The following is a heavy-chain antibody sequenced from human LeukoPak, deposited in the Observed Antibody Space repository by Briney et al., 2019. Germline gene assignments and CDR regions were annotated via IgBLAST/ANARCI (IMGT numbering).Heavy chain of an antibody. CDR2: IYHSGST. CDR1: GGSISSGGYY. CDR3: ARTLTYSSIDY. V-gene: IGHV4-30-2*01. J-gene: IGHJ4*02. Sequence: PSETLSLTCTVSGGSISSGGYYWSWIRQPPGKGLEWIGYIYHSGSTYYNPSLKSRVTISVDRSKNQFSLKLSSVTAADTAVYYRARTLTYSSIDYWGQGTLVTVSS. D-gene: IGHD6-13*01.